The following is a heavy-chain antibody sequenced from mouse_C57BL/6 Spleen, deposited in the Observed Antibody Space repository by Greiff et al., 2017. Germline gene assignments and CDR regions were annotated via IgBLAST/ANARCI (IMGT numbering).Heavy chain of an antibody. V-gene: IGHV3-6*01. J-gene: IGHJ4*01. CDR1: GYSITSGYY. Sequence: QSGPGLVKPSQSLSLTCSVTGYSITSGYYWNWIRQFPGNKLEWMGYISYDGSNNYNPSLKNRISITRDTSKNQFFLKLNSVTTEDTATYYCARDRGYYGSRGYYAMDYWGQGTSVTVSS. D-gene: IGHD1-1*01. CDR3: ARDRGYYGSRGYYAMDY. CDR2: ISYDGSN.